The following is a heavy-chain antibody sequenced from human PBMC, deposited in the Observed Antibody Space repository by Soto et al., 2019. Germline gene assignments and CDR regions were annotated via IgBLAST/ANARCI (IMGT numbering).Heavy chain of an antibody. CDR3: AKDYYDSSGYYWSY. D-gene: IGHD3-22*01. CDR2: ISGSGGST. J-gene: IGHJ4*02. V-gene: IGHV3-23*01. CDR1: GFTISSYA. Sequence: PGGSLRLSCAASGFTISSYAMSWVRQAPGKGLEWVSAISGSGGSTYYADSVKGRFTISRDNSKNTLYLQMNSLRAEDTAVYYCAKDYYDSSGYYWSYWGQGTLVTVSS.